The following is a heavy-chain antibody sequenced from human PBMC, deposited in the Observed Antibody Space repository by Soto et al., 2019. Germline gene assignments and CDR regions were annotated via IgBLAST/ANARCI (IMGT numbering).Heavy chain of an antibody. CDR3: ARSNYEEGNWFDP. CDR2: IIPIFGTA. J-gene: IGHJ5*02. D-gene: IGHD1-7*01. V-gene: IGHV1-69*12. Sequence: QVQLVQSGAEVKKPGSSVKVSCKASGGTFSSYAISWVRQAPGQGLEWMGGIIPIFGTANYAQKFQGRGTITADESTSPAYKELSSLRSEDTAVYYCARSNYEEGNWFDPWGQGTLVTVSS. CDR1: GGTFSSYA.